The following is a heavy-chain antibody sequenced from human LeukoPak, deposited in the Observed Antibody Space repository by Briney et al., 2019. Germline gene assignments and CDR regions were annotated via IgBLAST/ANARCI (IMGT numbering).Heavy chain of an antibody. D-gene: IGHD6-13*01. CDR2: ISGGGGHT. Sequence: SGGSLRLSCAASGFTFSSYGMSWVRQAPGKGLEWVSVISGGGGHTYYADSVKGRFTISRDNSENTLSLQMNSLRVEDTAVYYCIAAPGPKWYFHYWGQGALVTVSS. J-gene: IGHJ4*02. CDR1: GFTFSSYG. V-gene: IGHV3-23*01. CDR3: IAAPGPKWYFHY.